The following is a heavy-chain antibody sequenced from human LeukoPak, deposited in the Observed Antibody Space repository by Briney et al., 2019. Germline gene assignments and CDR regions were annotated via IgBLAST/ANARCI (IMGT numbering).Heavy chain of an antibody. CDR1: GGSISSYY. D-gene: IGHD3-3*01. V-gene: IGHV4-59*08. CDR3: ASQSITIFGVVKT. J-gene: IGHJ5*02. Sequence: SETLYLTCTVSGGSISSYYWSWIRQPPGKGLEWIGYIYYSGSTNYNPSLKSRVTISVDTSKNQFSLKLSSVTAADTAVYYCASQSITIFGVVKTWGQGTLVTVSS. CDR2: IYYSGST.